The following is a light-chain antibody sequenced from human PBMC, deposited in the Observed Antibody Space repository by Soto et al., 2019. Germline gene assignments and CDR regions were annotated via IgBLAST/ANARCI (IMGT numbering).Light chain of an antibody. Sequence: DIQMTQSPSTLSASVGDRVTITCRASQSISSWLAWYQQKPGKAPKLLIYKASSLERGVPSRFSGSGSGTEFTLTISSLQPDDFATYYCQQYNSYSRGFGPGTKVDIK. V-gene: IGKV1-5*03. CDR2: KAS. CDR1: QSISSW. J-gene: IGKJ3*01. CDR3: QQYNSYSRG.